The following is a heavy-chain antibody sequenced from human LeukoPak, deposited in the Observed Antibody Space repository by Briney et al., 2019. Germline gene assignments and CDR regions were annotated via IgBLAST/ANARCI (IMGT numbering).Heavy chain of an antibody. CDR2: ISSSSSTI. V-gene: IGHV3-48*01. D-gene: IGHD3-10*01. J-gene: IGHJ4*02. Sequence: GGSLRLSCAASGFTFSSYSMNWVRQAPGKGLEWVSYISSSSSTIHYADSVKGRFTISRDNAKNSLYLQMNSLRAEDTAVYYCARADGSGSYDYWGQGTLVTVSS. CDR3: ARADGSGSYDY. CDR1: GFTFSSYS.